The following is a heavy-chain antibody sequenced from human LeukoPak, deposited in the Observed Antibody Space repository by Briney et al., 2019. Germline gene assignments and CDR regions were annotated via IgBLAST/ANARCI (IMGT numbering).Heavy chain of an antibody. J-gene: IGHJ5*02. CDR2: IYHSGST. CDR1: GGSIGSGNW. D-gene: IGHD6-19*01. CDR3: ARGGTTVAGTFWFDP. V-gene: IGHV4-4*02. Sequence: PSETLSLTCAVSGGSIGSGNWWSWVRQPPGKGLEWNGEIYHSGSTNYNSSLKSRVTISVDKSKNQFSLKLSSVTAADTAMYYCARGGTTVAGTFWFDPWGQGTLVTVSS.